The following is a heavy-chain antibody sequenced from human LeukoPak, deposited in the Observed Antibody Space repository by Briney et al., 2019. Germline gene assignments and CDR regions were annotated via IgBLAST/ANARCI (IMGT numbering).Heavy chain of an antibody. Sequence: ASVKVSCKASGCTFTSYAINWVRQAPGQGLEWMGGINPICGTAKYAQRFQGRVTITTDTSMSTAYMELSSLRSEDTAVYYCGKVGNKWYAYWGQGTLVTVSS. CDR1: GCTFTSYA. CDR2: INPICGTA. J-gene: IGHJ4*02. D-gene: IGHD2-15*01. V-gene: IGHV1-69*05. CDR3: GKVGNKWYAY.